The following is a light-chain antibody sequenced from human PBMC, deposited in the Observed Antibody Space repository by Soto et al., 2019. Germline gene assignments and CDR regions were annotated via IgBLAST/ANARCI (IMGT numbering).Light chain of an antibody. CDR1: SSDVGGYNY. V-gene: IGLV2-14*01. J-gene: IGLJ3*02. CDR3: SSYTSSSTGV. Sequence: QSALTQPASASGSPGQAITISCTGTSSDVGGYNYVSWYQQHPGKAPKLMIYDVSNRPSGVSNRFSGSKSGNTASLTISGLQAGDEADYYCSSYTSSSTGVFGGGTELTVL. CDR2: DVS.